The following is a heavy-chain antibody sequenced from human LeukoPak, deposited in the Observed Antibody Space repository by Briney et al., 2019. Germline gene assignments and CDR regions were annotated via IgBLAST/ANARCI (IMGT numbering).Heavy chain of an antibody. J-gene: IGHJ5*02. Sequence: GASVNVSCTASGGTFSIYVISWVRQAPGQGLEWMGGIIPIFGTANYAQKFQGRVTITADESTSTAYMELSSLRSEDTAVYYCARALLRYCSSTSCYWFDPWGQGTLVTVSS. CDR2: IIPIFGTA. CDR1: GGTFSIYV. CDR3: ARALLRYCSSTSCYWFDP. D-gene: IGHD2-2*01. V-gene: IGHV1-69*01.